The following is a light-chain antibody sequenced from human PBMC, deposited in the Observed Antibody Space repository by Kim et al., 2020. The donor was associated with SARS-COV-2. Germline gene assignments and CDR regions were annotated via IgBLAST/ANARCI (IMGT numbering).Light chain of an antibody. V-gene: IGKV3-20*01. J-gene: IGKJ2*01. CDR1: QSIGSGF. Sequence: EIVLTQSPGTLSLSPGERATLSCRASQSIGSGFLAWYQHKPGQAPTLLIYEASSMAAGIPDRFSGSGAGTDFTLTISRLEPEDFGVYYCQHFGGSSYTFGQGTKLEI. CDR2: EAS. CDR3: QHFGGSSYT.